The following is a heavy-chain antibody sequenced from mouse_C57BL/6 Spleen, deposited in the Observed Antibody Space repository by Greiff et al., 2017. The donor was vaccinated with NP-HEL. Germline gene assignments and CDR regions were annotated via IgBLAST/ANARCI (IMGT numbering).Heavy chain of an antibody. J-gene: IGHJ2*01. CDR3: ARYDYAYFDY. CDR1: GYAFSSSW. Sequence: VQLKQSGPELVKPGASVKISCKASGYAFSSSWMNWVKQRPGKGLEWIGRIYPGDGDTNYNGKFKGKATLTADKSSSTAYMQLSSLTSEDSAVYFCARYDYAYFDYWGQGTTLTVSS. CDR2: IYPGDGDT. D-gene: IGHD2-4*01. V-gene: IGHV1-82*01.